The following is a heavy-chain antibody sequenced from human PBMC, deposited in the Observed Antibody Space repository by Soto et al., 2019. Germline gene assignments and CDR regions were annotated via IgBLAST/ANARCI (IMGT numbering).Heavy chain of an antibody. V-gene: IGHV4-59*01. CDR1: GGSISSYY. D-gene: IGHD2-15*01. J-gene: IGHJ6*03. CDR3: AARGIYCSGGSCYSGYYYMDV. Sequence: SETLSLTCTVSGGSISSYYWSWIRQPPGKGLEWIGYIYYSGSTNYNPSLKSRVTISVDTSKNQFSRKLGSVTAADTAVYYCAARGIYCSGGSCYSGYYYMDVWGKGTTVTVSS. CDR2: IYYSGST.